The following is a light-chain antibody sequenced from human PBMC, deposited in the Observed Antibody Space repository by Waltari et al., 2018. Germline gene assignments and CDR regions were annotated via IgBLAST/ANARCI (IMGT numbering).Light chain of an antibody. V-gene: IGKV3-20*01. Sequence: EIVFTQSPGTLSLSSGERATLSCRASQSFTRVYLAWYQQKPGQAPRLLIYGASSRATDTPDRFSGSAPGTDFTLTISRLEPEDFEVYYCQQYGVPPFTFGPGTRVDIK. CDR3: QQYGVPPFT. CDR1: QSFTRVY. J-gene: IGKJ3*01. CDR2: GAS.